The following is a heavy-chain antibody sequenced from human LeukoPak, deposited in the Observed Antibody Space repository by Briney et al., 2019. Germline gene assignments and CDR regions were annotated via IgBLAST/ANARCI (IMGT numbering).Heavy chain of an antibody. V-gene: IGHV1-8*01. J-gene: IGHJ4*02. CDR1: GYTFINYD. Sequence: ASVKVSCKASGYTFINYDINWVRQATGQGLEWMGWMNPNSGNTGYAQKFHGRVTMTRNTSINTAYMELSSLRSDDTAVYYCVRTLQDSWGQGTLVTVSS. CDR3: VRTLQDS. CDR2: MNPNSGNT. D-gene: IGHD5-24*01.